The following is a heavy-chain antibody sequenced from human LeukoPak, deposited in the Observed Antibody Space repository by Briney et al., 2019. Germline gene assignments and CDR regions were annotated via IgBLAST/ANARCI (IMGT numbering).Heavy chain of an antibody. J-gene: IGHJ2*01. CDR1: GVSINSSY. CDR2: IFATGYT. V-gene: IGHV4-4*07. D-gene: IGHD3-22*01. CDR3: AREPYYYDSDGDYAVGYFDL. Sequence: PSETLSLTCTVSGVSINSSYWSWIRQPAGKGLEWIGRIFATGYTDYNPSLKRRVTMSVDTSKNQFSLKLTSVTAADTAVYYCAREPYYYDSDGDYAVGYFDLWGRGTLITASS.